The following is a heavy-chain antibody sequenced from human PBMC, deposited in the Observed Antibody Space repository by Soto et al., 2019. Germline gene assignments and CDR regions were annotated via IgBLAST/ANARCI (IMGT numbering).Heavy chain of an antibody. V-gene: IGHV3-64D*06. D-gene: IGHD3-3*01. CDR1: AFAFSSNT. J-gene: IGHJ4*02. CDR3: ANLTIGRGAFDY. Sequence: PGRSLRLSWLSAAFAFSSNTMHCVRHAPGKCLEYVSAISPQGGSTYYADSVKGRFTISRDDYKNSVSLQMSSLRPDHTAGYQCANLTIGRGAFDYWGPGTLISVST. CDR2: ISPQGGST.